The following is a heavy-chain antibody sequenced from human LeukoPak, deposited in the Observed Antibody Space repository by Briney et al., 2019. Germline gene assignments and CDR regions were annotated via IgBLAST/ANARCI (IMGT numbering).Heavy chain of an antibody. D-gene: IGHD3-22*01. CDR3: AILYDSSGYYAFDI. J-gene: IGHJ3*02. Sequence: GGSLRLSCAASGFTVSSNYMSWVRQAPGKGLGWVSVIYSGGSTYYADSVKGRFTISRDNSKNTLYLQMNSLRAEDTAVYYCAILYDSSGYYAFDIWGQGTMVTVSS. CDR2: IYSGGST. V-gene: IGHV3-53*01. CDR1: GFTVSSNY.